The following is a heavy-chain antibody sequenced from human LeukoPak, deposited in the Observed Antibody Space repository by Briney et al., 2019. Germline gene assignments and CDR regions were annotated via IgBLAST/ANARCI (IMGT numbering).Heavy chain of an antibody. D-gene: IGHD5-12*01. V-gene: IGHV3-7*01. J-gene: IGHJ4*02. Sequence: GGSLRLSCAVSGFTFSTYWMSWVRQAPGKGLDGVANIKGDGSRKYYVDSAEGRFTISRENAKNSLYLQMNSLRAEDTAVYYCAREEPAVGTIGDYWGQGTLVTVSS. CDR2: IKGDGSRK. CDR3: AREEPAVGTIGDY. CDR1: GFTFSTYW.